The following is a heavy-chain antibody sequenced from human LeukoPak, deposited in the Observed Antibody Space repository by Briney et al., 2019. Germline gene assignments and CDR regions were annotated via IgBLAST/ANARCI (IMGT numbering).Heavy chain of an antibody. Sequence: SETLSLTCAVSGYSISSGYYWGWIRQPPGKGLEWIGSIYHSGSTYYNPSLKSRVTISVDTSKNQFSLKLSSVTAADTAVYYCARWSPGSYDGFDYWGQGTLVTVSS. CDR3: ARWSPGSYDGFDY. V-gene: IGHV4-38-2*01. J-gene: IGHJ4*02. CDR1: GYSISSGYY. CDR2: IYHSGST. D-gene: IGHD3-10*01.